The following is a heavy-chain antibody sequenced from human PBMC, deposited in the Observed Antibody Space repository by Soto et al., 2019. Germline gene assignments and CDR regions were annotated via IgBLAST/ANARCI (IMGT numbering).Heavy chain of an antibody. CDR1: GYTFTSYG. Sequence: QVHLVQSGAEVKKPGASVKVSCKASGYTFTSYGITWVRQAPGQGLERMGWISAHNGNTDYAQKLQGRVIVTRDTSTSTAYMELRSLRSDDTAVYYFASGREWDYWGQGALGTVSS. CDR3: ASGREWDY. CDR2: ISAHNGNT. V-gene: IGHV1-18*01. J-gene: IGHJ4*02. D-gene: IGHD3-3*01.